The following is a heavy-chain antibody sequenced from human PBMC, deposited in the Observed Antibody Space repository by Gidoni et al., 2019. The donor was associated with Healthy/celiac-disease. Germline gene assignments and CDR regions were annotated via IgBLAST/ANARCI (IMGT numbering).Heavy chain of an antibody. V-gene: IGHV3-7*01. CDR2: IKQDGSEK. Sequence: EVQLVESGGGLVQPGGSLRLSCAASGYTFSSYWMSWVRQAPGKGLEWVANIKQDGSEKYYVDSVKGRFTISRDNAKNSLYLQMNSLRAEDTAVYYCAREGGSTSDYYYYGMDVWGQGTTVTVSS. CDR3: AREGGSTSDYYYYGMDV. J-gene: IGHJ6*02. CDR1: GYTFSSYW. D-gene: IGHD2-2*01.